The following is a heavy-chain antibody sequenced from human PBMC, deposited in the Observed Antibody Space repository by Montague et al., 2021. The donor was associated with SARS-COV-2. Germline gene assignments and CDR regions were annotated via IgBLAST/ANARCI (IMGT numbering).Heavy chain of an antibody. V-gene: IGHV4-61*02. CDR1: GGSIRSGSYY. CDR3: ARDYGDYSYYYGLDV. J-gene: IGHJ6*02. D-gene: IGHD4-17*01. CDR2: IYSSGST. Sequence: TLSLTCTVSGGSIRSGSYYWSWIRQPAGKGLEWFGRIYSSGSTNYNPSLKSRVTMSVDTSKNQFSLKVSSVTAADTAVYYCARDYGDYSYYYGLDVWGQGTTVTVSS.